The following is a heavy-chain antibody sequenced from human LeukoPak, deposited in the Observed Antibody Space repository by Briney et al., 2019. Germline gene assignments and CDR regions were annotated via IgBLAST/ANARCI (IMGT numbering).Heavy chain of an antibody. CDR1: GGSISSYY. J-gene: IGHJ4*02. V-gene: IGHV4-59*08. CDR2: IYYSGST. D-gene: IGHD6-6*01. CDR3: ARLGSSSYIGYFDY. Sequence: SETLSLTCTVSGGSISSYYWSWIRQPPGKGLEWIGYIYYSGSTNYNPSLKSRVTISVDTSKNQFSLKLSSVTAADTAVYYCARLGSSSYIGYFDYWGQGTLVTVSS.